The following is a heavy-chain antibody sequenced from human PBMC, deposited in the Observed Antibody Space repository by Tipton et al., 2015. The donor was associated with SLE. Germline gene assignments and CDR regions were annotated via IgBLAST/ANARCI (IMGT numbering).Heavy chain of an antibody. D-gene: IGHD2-15*01. CDR1: GGSISSYY. V-gene: IGHV4-4*07. CDR2: IYTGGYT. Sequence: LRLSCTVSGGSISSYYWAWIRQPAGKGLEWIGRIYTGGYTKYNPSFENRVTVDASKDQFSLKLSSVTAADTAVYYCVICSPAGCAYFDYWGQGRLATVSS. CDR3: VICSPAGCAYFDY. J-gene: IGHJ4*02.